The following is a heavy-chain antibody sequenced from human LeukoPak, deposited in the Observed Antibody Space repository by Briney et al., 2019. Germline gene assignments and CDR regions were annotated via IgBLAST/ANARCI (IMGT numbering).Heavy chain of an antibody. CDR3: ARDGGYDFWSGYYQDY. CDR1: GFTFSSYS. CDR2: ISSSSSYI. J-gene: IGHJ4*02. V-gene: IGHV3-21*01. Sequence: GSLRLSCAASGFTFSSYSMNWVRQAPGKGLEWVSSISSSSSYIYYADSVKGRFTISRDNAKNSLYLQMNSLRAEDTAVYYCARDGGYDFWSGYYQDYWGQGTLVTVSS. D-gene: IGHD3-3*01.